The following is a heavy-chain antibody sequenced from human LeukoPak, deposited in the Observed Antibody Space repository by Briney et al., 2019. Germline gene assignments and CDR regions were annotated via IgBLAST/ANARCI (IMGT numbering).Heavy chain of an antibody. J-gene: IGHJ4*02. Sequence: PGGSLRLSCAASGFTFSSYEMNWVRQAPGKGLEWVGFIRSKAYGGTTEYAASVKGRFTTSRDDSKSIAYLQMNSLKTEDTAVYFCTGSFGELSFFDYWGQGTLVTVSS. CDR3: TGSFGELSFFDY. CDR1: GFTFSSYE. V-gene: IGHV3-49*04. CDR2: IRSKAYGGTT. D-gene: IGHD3-10*01.